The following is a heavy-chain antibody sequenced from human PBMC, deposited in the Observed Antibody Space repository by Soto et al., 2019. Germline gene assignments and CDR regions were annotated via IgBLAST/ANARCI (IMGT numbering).Heavy chain of an antibody. CDR3: VKDGKLYSSSWDDAFDI. CDR2: ISSNGGST. J-gene: IGHJ3*02. Sequence: QPGGSLRLSCSASGFTFSSYAMHWVRQAPGKGLEYVSAISSNGGSTYYADSVKGRFTISRDNSKNTLYLQMSSLRAEDTAVYYCVKDGKLYSSSWDDAFDIWGQGTMVTVSS. CDR1: GFTFSSYA. D-gene: IGHD6-13*01. V-gene: IGHV3-64D*06.